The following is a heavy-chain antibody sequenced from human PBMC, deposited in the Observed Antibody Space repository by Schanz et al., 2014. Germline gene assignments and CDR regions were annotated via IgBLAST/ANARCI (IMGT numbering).Heavy chain of an antibody. CDR2: ISGSGGST. D-gene: IGHD2-2*02. CDR3: AGGEYQLLYGN. CDR1: GFTFSSYT. J-gene: IGHJ4*02. Sequence: EVQLLESGGGLVRPGGSLRPSCAASGFTFSSYTMNWVRQAPGKGLEWVSAISGSGGSTVYADSVKGRFTISRDNSNNTVFLQMNSLRAEDTAVYYCAGGEYQLLYGNWGQGTLVTVSS. V-gene: IGHV3-23*01.